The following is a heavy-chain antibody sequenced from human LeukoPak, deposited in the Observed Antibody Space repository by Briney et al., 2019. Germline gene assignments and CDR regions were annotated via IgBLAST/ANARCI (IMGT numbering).Heavy chain of an antibody. D-gene: IGHD6-19*01. J-gene: IGHJ3*02. Sequence: ASVTVSCKASGYTFTVYYMHWVRQAPGQGLEWMGRINPNSGGTNYAQKFQGRVTMTRDTSISTAYMELSRLRSDDTAVYYCARDIAVAGTRRDAFDIWGQGTMVTVSS. CDR2: INPNSGGT. V-gene: IGHV1-2*06. CDR3: ARDIAVAGTRRDAFDI. CDR1: GYTFTVYY.